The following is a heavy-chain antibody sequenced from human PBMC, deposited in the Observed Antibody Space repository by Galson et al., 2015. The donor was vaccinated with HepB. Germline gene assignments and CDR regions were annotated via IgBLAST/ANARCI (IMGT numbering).Heavy chain of an antibody. V-gene: IGHV1-69*13. J-gene: IGHJ4*02. CDR1: GGTVSSYA. D-gene: IGHD4-11*01. Sequence: SVKVSCKASGGTVSSYAIAWVRQAPGQGLEWMGGSIPIFGTTTYAQKFQGRVTIAADESTSTAYMELSSLRSEDTAVYYCARVRDYNRGYYFDYWGQGTLVTVSS. CDR2: SIPIFGTT. CDR3: ARVRDYNRGYYFDY.